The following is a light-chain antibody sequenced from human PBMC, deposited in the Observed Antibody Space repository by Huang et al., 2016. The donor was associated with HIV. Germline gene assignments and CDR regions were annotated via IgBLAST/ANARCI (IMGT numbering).Light chain of an antibody. CDR2: AAS. J-gene: IGKJ1*01. CDR1: QDINNF. CDR3: QQYDSYRT. V-gene: IGKV1-8*01. Sequence: AIRMTQSPSSLSASTGDRVNITCWASQDINNFLAWYQQKPGKAPNLLIYAASILETGVPSMCSGSGSGTEFHRSISCLQSEDFATYYCQQYDSYRTFGQGTQVEIK.